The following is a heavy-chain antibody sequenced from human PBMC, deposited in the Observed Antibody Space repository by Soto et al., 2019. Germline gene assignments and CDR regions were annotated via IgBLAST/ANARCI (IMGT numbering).Heavy chain of an antibody. V-gene: IGHV3-9*01. D-gene: IGHD3-22*01. CDR1: GFTFDDYA. CDR3: SKAYYYDSSGYSFDY. CDR2: ISWNSGSI. Sequence: EVQLVESGGGLVQPGRSLRLSCAASGFTFDDYAMHWVRQAPGKGLEWDSGISWNSGSIGYADSVKGRFTISRDNAKNSLYLQMNSLRAEDTALYYCSKAYYYDSSGYSFDYWGQGSLVTVSS. J-gene: IGHJ4*02.